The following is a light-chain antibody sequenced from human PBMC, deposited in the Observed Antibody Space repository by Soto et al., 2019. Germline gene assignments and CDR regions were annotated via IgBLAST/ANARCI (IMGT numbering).Light chain of an antibody. CDR2: GAS. V-gene: IGKV3-20*01. J-gene: IGKJ4*01. Sequence: EIVLTQSPGTLSLSPGERVTLSCRASQSVTSSYLAWYQQKPGQAPRLLIYGASTRATGIPDRFSGSGSGTDFTLIISRLEPEDFAVYYCQQYGSSRLTFGGGTKVDIK. CDR1: QSVTSSY. CDR3: QQYGSSRLT.